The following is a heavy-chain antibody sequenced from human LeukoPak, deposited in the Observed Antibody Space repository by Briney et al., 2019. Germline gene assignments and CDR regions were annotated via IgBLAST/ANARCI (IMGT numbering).Heavy chain of an antibody. CDR2: ISSSGSTI. J-gene: IGHJ4*02. Sequence: GGSLRLSCAASGFTFSSYEMNWVRQAPGKGLEWVSYISSSGSTIYYADSVKGRFTISRDNAKNSLYLQMNSLRAEDTAVYYCASATITFGGVIDPFDYWGQGTLVTVSS. CDR1: GFTFSSYE. CDR3: ASATITFGGVIDPFDY. V-gene: IGHV3-48*03. D-gene: IGHD3-16*02.